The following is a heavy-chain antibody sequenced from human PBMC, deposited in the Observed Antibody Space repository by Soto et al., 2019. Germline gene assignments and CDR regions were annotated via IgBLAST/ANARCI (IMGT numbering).Heavy chain of an antibody. V-gene: IGHV1-18*01. CDR3: AREDCSSTSCYFGY. CDR2: ISAYNGNT. Sequence: ASVKVSCKASGYTFTSYGISWVRQAPGQGLEWMGWISAYNGNTNYAQKLQGRVTMTTDTSTSTAYMELRSLRSDDTAVYYCAREDCSSTSCYFGYWGQGTLVTVSS. J-gene: IGHJ4*02. CDR1: GYTFTSYG. D-gene: IGHD2-2*01.